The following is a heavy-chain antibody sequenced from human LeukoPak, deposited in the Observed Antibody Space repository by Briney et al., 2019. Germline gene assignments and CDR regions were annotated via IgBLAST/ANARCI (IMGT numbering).Heavy chain of an antibody. CDR1: GYTFTSYG. V-gene: IGHV1-18*01. Sequence: GASVKVSCKASGYTFTSYGISWVRQAPGQGLEWMGWISAYNGNTNYARKLQGRVTMTTDTSTSTAYMELRSLRSDDTAVYYCAREAGYYDSSGYYYFDYWGQGTLVTVSS. J-gene: IGHJ4*02. D-gene: IGHD3-22*01. CDR3: AREAGYYDSSGYYYFDY. CDR2: ISAYNGNT.